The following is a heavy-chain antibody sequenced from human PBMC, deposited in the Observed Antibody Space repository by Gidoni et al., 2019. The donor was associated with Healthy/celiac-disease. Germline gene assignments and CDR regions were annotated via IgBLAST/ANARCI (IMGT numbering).Heavy chain of an antibody. V-gene: IGHV3-33*01. CDR3: ARDSPSIAARGWFDP. CDR2: IWYDGSNK. J-gene: IGHJ5*02. CDR1: AFPFSRYG. D-gene: IGHD6-6*01. Sequence: QVQLVESGGGVVQPGRSLTLSCAASAFPFSRYGMHWVRQAPGKGLEWVAVIWYDGSNKYYADSVKGRFTISRDNSKNTLYLQMNSLRAEDTAVYYCARDSPSIAARGWFDPWGQGTLVTVSS.